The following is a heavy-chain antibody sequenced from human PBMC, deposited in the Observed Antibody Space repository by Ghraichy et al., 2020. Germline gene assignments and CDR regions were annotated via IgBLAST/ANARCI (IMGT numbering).Heavy chain of an antibody. CDR3: ATITQGGIVATINDY. CDR2: FDPEDGET. V-gene: IGHV1-24*01. D-gene: IGHD5-12*01. J-gene: IGHJ4*02. CDR1: GYTLTELS. Sequence: VSCKVSGYTLTELSMHWVRQAPGKGLEWMGGFDPEDGETIYAQKFQGRVTMTEDTSTDTAYMELSSLRSEDTAVYYCATITQGGIVATINDYWGQGTLVTVSS.